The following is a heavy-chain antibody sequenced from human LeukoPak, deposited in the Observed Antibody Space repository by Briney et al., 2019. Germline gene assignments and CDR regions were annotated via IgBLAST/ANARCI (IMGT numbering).Heavy chain of an antibody. J-gene: IGHJ4*02. Sequence: ALVKVSCKASGGTFSSYAISWVRQAPGQGLEWMGGIIPIFGTANYAQKFQGRVTITADESTSTAYMELSSLRSEDTAVYYCARGGTAMDLDYWGQGTLVTVSS. CDR2: IIPIFGTA. D-gene: IGHD5-18*01. CDR3: ARGGTAMDLDY. CDR1: GGTFSSYA. V-gene: IGHV1-69*13.